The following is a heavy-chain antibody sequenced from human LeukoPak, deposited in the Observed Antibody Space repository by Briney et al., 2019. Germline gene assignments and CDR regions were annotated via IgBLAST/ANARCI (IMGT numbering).Heavy chain of an antibody. V-gene: IGHV4-34*01. D-gene: IGHD6-13*01. CDR1: GGSFSGYY. J-gene: IGHJ6*03. Sequence: SETLSLTCAVYGGSFSGYYRSWIRQPPGKGLEWIGEINHSGSTNYNPSLKSRVTISVDTSKNQFSLKLSSVTAADTAVYYCARRQQQLTRVDYYYYMDVWGKGTTVTVSS. CDR3: ARRQQQLTRVDYYYYMDV. CDR2: INHSGST.